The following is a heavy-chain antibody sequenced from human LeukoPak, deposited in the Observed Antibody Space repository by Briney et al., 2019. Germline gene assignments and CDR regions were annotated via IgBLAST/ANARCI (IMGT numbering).Heavy chain of an antibody. J-gene: IGHJ6*03. CDR3: ARALAAAGEGYYYYYYMDV. CDR2: IYHSGST. CDR1: GGTITSSNR. V-gene: IGHV4-4*02. Sequence: SGTLSLTCAVSGGTITSSNRWSWVRPPPGKGLEWIGEIYHSGSTNYNPSLKSRVTITVDKSKNQFSLKLSSLTAADTAVYYCARALAAAGEGYYYYYYMDVGDKGTTVTVSS. D-gene: IGHD6-13*01.